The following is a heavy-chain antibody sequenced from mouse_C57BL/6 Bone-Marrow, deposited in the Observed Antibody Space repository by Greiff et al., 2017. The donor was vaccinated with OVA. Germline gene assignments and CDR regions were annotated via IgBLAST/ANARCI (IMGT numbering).Heavy chain of an antibody. Sequence: EVKLMESGGGLVQPGGSLKLSCAASGFTFSDYYMYWVRQTPEKRLEWVAYISNGGGSTYYPDTVKGRFTISRDDAKNTLYLQMSRLKSEDTAMYYCARGSRGYFDVWGTGTTVTVSS. D-gene: IGHD1-1*01. V-gene: IGHV5-12*01. J-gene: IGHJ1*03. CDR3: ARGSRGYFDV. CDR2: ISNGGGST. CDR1: GFTFSDYY.